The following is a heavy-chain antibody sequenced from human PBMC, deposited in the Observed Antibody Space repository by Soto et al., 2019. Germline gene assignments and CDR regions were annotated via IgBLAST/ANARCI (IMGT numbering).Heavy chain of an antibody. CDR2: IYSGGGT. J-gene: IGHJ4*02. V-gene: IGHV3-66*01. Sequence: EVQLVESGGGLVQPGGSLRLSCAASGFTVGSNYMFWVRQAPGKGLEWVSTIYSGGGTYYADSVKGRFTISRDNPNNTLYLQMNSLRAEDTAVYYCAGGNSNGYFDYWGQGTLVTVSS. CDR1: GFTVGSNY. D-gene: IGHD5-18*01. CDR3: AGGNSNGYFDY.